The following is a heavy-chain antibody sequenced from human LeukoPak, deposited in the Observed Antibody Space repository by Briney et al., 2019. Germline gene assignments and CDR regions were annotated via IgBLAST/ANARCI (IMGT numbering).Heavy chain of an antibody. CDR3: ARLGGYYDPPGY. J-gene: IGHJ4*02. D-gene: IGHD3-22*01. CDR2: IHYSGDT. Sequence: SETLSLTCTVSGGSISSYYWAWIRQPPGKGPEWIGTIHYSGDTYYNPSLKSRVTISVDPPKKQFFLNLSSVTAADTAVYYCARLGGYYDPPGYWGQGTLVTVSS. CDR1: GGSISSYY. V-gene: IGHV4-39*01.